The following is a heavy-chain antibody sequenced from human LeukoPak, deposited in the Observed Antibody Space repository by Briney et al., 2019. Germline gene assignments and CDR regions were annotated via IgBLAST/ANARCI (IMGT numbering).Heavy chain of an antibody. CDR2: INHSGST. V-gene: IGHV4-34*09. CDR1: GGSFSGYY. D-gene: IGHD3-10*01. Sequence: SETLSLTCAVYGGSFSGYYWSWIRQPPGKGLEWIGEINHSGSTNYNPSLKSRVTISVDTSKNQFSLKLSSVTAADTAVYYCARAAPGDWFDPWGQGTLVTVSS. CDR3: ARAAPGDWFDP. J-gene: IGHJ5*02.